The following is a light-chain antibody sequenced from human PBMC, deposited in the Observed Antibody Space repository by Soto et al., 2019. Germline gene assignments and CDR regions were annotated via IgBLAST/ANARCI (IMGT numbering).Light chain of an antibody. Sequence: QSVLTQPASVSGSPGQSITISCTGTSSDVGGYNYVSWYQQHPGKAPKLMIYDVSNRPSGVSNRFSGSKPGNTASLTISGLQAEHEADYYCSSYTSSSTNVFGTGTKVTV. CDR2: DVS. CDR1: SSDVGGYNY. J-gene: IGLJ1*01. V-gene: IGLV2-14*01. CDR3: SSYTSSSTNV.